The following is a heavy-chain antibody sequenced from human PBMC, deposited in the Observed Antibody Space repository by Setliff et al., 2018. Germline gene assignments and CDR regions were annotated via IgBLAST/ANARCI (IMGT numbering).Heavy chain of an antibody. CDR1: GYSISSGYY. CDR3: VEPTWAGEVSSPFAFWFES. Sequence: PSETLSLTCAVSGYSISSGYYWGWIRQPPGKGLEWIGSIYYSGTTYYNSSLRSRVSISTDTSKNEFSLRLSSVTAADTAVYYRVEPTWAGEVSSPFAFWFESWGQGTLVTVSS. V-gene: IGHV4-38-2*01. CDR2: IYYSGTT. J-gene: IGHJ5*01. D-gene: IGHD1-1*01.